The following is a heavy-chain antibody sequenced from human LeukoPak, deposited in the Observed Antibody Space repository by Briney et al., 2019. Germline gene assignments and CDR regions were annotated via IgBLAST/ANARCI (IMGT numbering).Heavy chain of an antibody. D-gene: IGHD6-19*01. V-gene: IGHV4-39*07. J-gene: IGHJ3*02. CDR1: GGSISSSSYY. CDR2: IYYSGST. Sequence: SETLSLTCTVPGGSISSSSYYWGWIRQPPGKGLEWIGRIYYSGSTYYNPPLKSRVTISVDTSKNQFSLKLSSVTAADTAVYYCAMSSGWYRGNAFDIWGQGTMVTVSS. CDR3: AMSSGWYRGNAFDI.